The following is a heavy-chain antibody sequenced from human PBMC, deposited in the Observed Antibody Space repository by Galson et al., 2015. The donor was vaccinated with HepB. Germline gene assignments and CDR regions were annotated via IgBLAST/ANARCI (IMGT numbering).Heavy chain of an antibody. CDR2: INPNSGGT. V-gene: IGHV1-2*06. Sequence: SVKVSCKASGYTFTGYYMHWVRQAPGQGLEWMGRINPNSGGTNYAQKFQGRVTMTRDTSISTAYMELSRLRSDDTAVYYCAFSYSSSWDIFDYWGQGTLVTVSS. CDR1: GYTFTGYY. CDR3: AFSYSSSWDIFDY. J-gene: IGHJ4*02. D-gene: IGHD6-13*01.